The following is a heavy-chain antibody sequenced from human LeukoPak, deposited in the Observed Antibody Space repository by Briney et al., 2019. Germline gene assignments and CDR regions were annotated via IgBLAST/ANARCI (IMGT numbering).Heavy chain of an antibody. CDR2: ISGYNGNT. J-gene: IGHJ6*02. Sequence: ASVKVCCNASGYTFTIYGISLVRQAPGQGLEWMGWISGYNGNTKYAHKVQGRVTMTTDTSTGTAYMELRSLRSDDTAVYYCARAYSYGSEYCYGMDVWGQGTTVTVSS. D-gene: IGHD5-18*01. V-gene: IGHV1-18*01. CDR3: ARAYSYGSEYCYGMDV. CDR1: GYTFTIYG.